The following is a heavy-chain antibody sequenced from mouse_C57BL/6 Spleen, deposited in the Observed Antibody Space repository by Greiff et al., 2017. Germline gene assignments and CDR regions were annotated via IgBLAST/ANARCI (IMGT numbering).Heavy chain of an antibody. V-gene: IGHV1-74*01. CDR2: IHPSDSDT. CDR1: GYTFTSYW. Sequence: QVQLKQPGAELVKPGASVKVSCKASGYTFTSYWMHWVKQRPGQGLEWIGRIHPSDSDTNYNQKFKGKATLTVDKSSSTAYMQLSSLTSEDSAVYYWAITGYGSSYDYYAMTTGVKEPQSPSPQ. CDR3: AITGYGSSYDYYAMTT. D-gene: IGHD1-1*01. J-gene: IGHJ4*01.